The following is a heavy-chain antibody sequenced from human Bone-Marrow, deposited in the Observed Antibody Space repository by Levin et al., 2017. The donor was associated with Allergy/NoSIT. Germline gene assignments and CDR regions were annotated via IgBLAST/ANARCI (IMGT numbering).Heavy chain of an antibody. CDR2: IKEDGSEI. J-gene: IGHJ4*02. V-gene: IGHV3-7*01. D-gene: IGHD2-15*01. Sequence: LSLTCAASGFTFPDYWMSWVRQAPGKGLEWVAGIKEDGSEIRYTDSVRGRFTISRDNAKNSLYLQMSALSAADTAVYYCGRGAGWWDYWGQGTLVTASS. CDR3: GRGAGWWDY. CDR1: GFTFPDYW.